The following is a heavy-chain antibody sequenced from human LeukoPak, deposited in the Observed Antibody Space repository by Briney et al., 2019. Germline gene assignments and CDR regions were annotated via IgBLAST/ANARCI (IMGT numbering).Heavy chain of an antibody. CDR3: ARRPYDSSGYLFSWYFDL. CDR1: GGSFSGYY. J-gene: IGHJ2*01. D-gene: IGHD3-22*01. CDR2: INHSGST. V-gene: IGHV4-34*01. Sequence: SETLSLTCAVYGGSFSGYYWSWIRQPPGKGLEWIGEINHSGSTNYNPSLKSRVTISGDTSKNQFSLKLSSVTAADTAVYYCARRPYDSSGYLFSWYFDLWGRGTLVTVSS.